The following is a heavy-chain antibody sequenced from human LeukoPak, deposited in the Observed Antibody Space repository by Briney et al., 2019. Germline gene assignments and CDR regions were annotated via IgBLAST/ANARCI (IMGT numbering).Heavy chain of an antibody. CDR2: IYYSGST. J-gene: IGHJ4*02. V-gene: IGHV4-59*01. D-gene: IGHD6-19*01. CDR1: GDSISSYY. CDR3: ARAHIAVAGIIDY. Sequence: SETLSLTCTVSGDSISSYYWSWIRQPPGKGLEWIGYIYYSGSTNYNPSLKSRVTISVDTSKNQFSLKLSSVTAADTAVYYCARAHIAVAGIIDYWGQGTLVTVSS.